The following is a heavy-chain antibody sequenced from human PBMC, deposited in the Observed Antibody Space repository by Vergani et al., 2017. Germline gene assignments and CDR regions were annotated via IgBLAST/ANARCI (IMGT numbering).Heavy chain of an antibody. CDR2: THYSGST. CDR3: ARGSGYYYY. Sequence: QVQLQESGPGLVKPSETLSLTCTVSGGSISSYYLTWIRQPPGKGLEWNGYTHYSGSTNYNPSLKSRVTMSVDTSKNQFSLKVSSVTAADTAVYYCARGSGYYYYWGQGTLVTVSS. J-gene: IGHJ4*02. CDR1: GGSISSYY. V-gene: IGHV4-59*01. D-gene: IGHD3-22*01.